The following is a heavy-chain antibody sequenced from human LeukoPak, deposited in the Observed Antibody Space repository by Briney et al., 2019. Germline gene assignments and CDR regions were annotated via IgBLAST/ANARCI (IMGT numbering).Heavy chain of an antibody. CDR1: GFTFSDYA. CDR3: ARSLATSYYYMDV. J-gene: IGHJ6*03. CDR2: ISYDGSNK. V-gene: IGHV3-30*04. Sequence: GRSLRLSCAASGFTFSDYAMHWVRQAPGKGLEWVAVISYDGSNKFYADSVKGRFTISRDNSKNTLHLQMNSLRAEDTAVYYCARSLATSYYYMDVWGKGTTVTVSS. D-gene: IGHD5-12*01.